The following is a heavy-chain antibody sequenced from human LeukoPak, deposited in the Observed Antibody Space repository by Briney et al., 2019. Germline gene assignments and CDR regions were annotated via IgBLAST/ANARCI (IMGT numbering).Heavy chain of an antibody. CDR3: AKAPATGEGYYFYYMDV. J-gene: IGHJ6*03. Sequence: VGSLRLSCAASGFTFSSYAMSWVRQAPGKGLEWVSAISGSGGSTYYADSVKGRFTISRDNSKNTLYLQMNSLGADDTAVYYCAKAPATGEGYYFYYMDVWGKGTTVTVSS. CDR2: ISGSGGST. CDR1: GFTFSSYA. D-gene: IGHD7-27*01. V-gene: IGHV3-23*01.